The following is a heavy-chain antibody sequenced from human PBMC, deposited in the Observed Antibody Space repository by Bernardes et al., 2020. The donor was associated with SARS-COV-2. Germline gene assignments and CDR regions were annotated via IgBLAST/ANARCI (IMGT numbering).Heavy chain of an antibody. CDR1: GYTLTSYD. D-gene: IGHD3-22*01. V-gene: IGHV1-8*01. CDR2: MNPNSGNT. CDR3: VRGPGYYDSSGYYSYYYAMDV. J-gene: IGHJ6*02. Sequence: SVKVTFKASGYTLTSYDINWVRQATAQGLEWMGWMNPNSGNTGYAQKLQGRVTMNRNTSISTDYMALSSLRSEDTAVYYCVRGPGYYDSSGYYSYYYAMDVWGQETTVTVSS.